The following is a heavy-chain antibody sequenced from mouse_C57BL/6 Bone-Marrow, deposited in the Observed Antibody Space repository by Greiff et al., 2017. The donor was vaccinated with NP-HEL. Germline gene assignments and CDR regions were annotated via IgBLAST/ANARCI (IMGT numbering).Heavy chain of an antibody. CDR2: IDPSDSYT. Sequence: QVQLQQPGAELVMPGASVKLSCKASGYTFTSYWMHWVKQRPGQGLEWIGEIDPSDSYTNYNQKFKGKSTLTVDKSSSTAYMQLSSLTSEDSAVYYYARLNSCGSNYGIAYWGQGTLVTVSA. V-gene: IGHV1-69*01. CDR1: GYTFTSYW. J-gene: IGHJ3*01. CDR3: ARLNSCGSNYGIAY. D-gene: IGHD1-1*01.